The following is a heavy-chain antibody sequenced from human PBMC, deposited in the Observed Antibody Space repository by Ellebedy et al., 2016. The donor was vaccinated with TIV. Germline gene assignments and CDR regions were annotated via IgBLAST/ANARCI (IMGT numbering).Heavy chain of an antibody. J-gene: IGHJ4*02. V-gene: IGHV3-53*01. CDR3: AREIAV. CDR2: IYSGGST. Sequence: GESLKISXAASGFTVSSYYMSWVRQAPGKGLEWVSVIYSGGSTYYVDSVKGRFTISRDNSKNTLYLQTNSLRAEYTAVYYCAREIAVWGQGTLVTVPS. CDR1: GFTVSSYY. D-gene: IGHD6-19*01.